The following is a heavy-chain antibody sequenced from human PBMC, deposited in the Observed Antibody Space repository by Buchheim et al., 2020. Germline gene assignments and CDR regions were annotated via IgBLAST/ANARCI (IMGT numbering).Heavy chain of an antibody. CDR2: ISSSGSNI. D-gene: IGHD6-6*01. CDR3: AREGSIAAWGYYYYYMDV. V-gene: IGHV3-48*03. CDR1: GFTFSSYE. Sequence: EVQLVESGGGLVQPGGSLRLSCAASGFTFSSYEMNWVRQAPGKGLEWVSYISSSGSNIYYADSVKGRFTISRDHAKNSLYLQMNSLRAEDTAVYYCAREGSIAAWGYYYYYMDVWGKGTT. J-gene: IGHJ6*03.